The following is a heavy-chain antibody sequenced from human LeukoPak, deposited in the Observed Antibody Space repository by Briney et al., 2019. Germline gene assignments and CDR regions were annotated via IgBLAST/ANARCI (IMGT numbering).Heavy chain of an antibody. CDR3: AREIGCSSTSCYAAFDY. V-gene: IGHV1-2*04. J-gene: IGHJ4*02. CDR2: INPNSDGT. Sequence: ASVKVSCKASGYTFTGYYMHWVRQAPGQGLEWMGWINPNSDGTNYAQKFQGWVTMTRDTSISTAYMELSRLRSDDTAVYYCAREIGCSSTSCYAAFDYWGQGTLVTVSS. CDR1: GYTFTGYY. D-gene: IGHD2-2*01.